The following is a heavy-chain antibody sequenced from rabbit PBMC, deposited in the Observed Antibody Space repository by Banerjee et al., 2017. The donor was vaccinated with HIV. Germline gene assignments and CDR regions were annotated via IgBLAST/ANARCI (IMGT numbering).Heavy chain of an antibody. J-gene: IGHJ4*01. CDR1: GFDFSSNA. D-gene: IGHD1-1*01. CDR2: IFSDGNT. Sequence: QSLEESGGDLVKPGASLTLACTASGFDFSSNAMCWVRQAPGKGLEWIACIFSDGNTYYANWAKGRFTISKTSSTTVDLQMTSLTAADTATYFCARYISGSGYYGLWGPGTLVTVS. V-gene: IGHV1S40*01. CDR3: ARYISGSGYYGL.